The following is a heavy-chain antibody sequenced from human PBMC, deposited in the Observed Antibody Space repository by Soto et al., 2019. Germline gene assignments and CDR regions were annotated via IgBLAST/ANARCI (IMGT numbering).Heavy chain of an antibody. V-gene: IGHV6-1*01. CDR2: TYFRSKWYN. CDR1: VHSVPSNTAF. D-gene: IGHD5-12*01. CDR3: AKGDNLGPKTGYAFDP. Sequence: PSQTLSLTCAISVHSVPSNTAFWNWIRQSPSRGLEWLGRTYFRSKWYNDYAVSVKSRIIINPDTSNNQFSLQLNSVTPEDTAVYFCAKGDNLGPKTGYAFDPWGQGIMGTVSS. J-gene: IGHJ5*02.